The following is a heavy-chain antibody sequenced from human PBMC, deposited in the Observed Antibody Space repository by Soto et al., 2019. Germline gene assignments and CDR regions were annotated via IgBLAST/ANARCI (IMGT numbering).Heavy chain of an antibody. J-gene: IGHJ4*02. CDR2: IYPGDSDT. Sequence: PGESLKISFKGSGYTFTSYWIGWVRQMPGKGLEWMGIIYPGDSDTRYSPSFQGQVTISADKSISTAYLQWSSLKASDTAVYYCATRRWIAAAADYWGQGTLVTVSS. CDR1: GYTFTSYW. D-gene: IGHD6-13*01. V-gene: IGHV5-51*01. CDR3: ATRRWIAAAADY.